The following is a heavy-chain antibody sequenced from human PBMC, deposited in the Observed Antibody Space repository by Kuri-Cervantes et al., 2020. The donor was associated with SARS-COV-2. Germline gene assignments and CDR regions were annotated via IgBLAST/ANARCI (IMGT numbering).Heavy chain of an antibody. D-gene: IGHD4-23*01. Sequence: GESLKISCAASGFTVSSNYMSWVRQAPGKGLEWVSVIYSGGSTHYADSVKGRFTISRDNSKNTLYLQMNSLRAEDTAVYYCARQVTPYSYYYVMDVWGQGTTVTVSS. J-gene: IGHJ6*02. V-gene: IGHV3-53*01. CDR2: IYSGGST. CDR3: ARQVTPYSYYYVMDV. CDR1: GFTVSSNY.